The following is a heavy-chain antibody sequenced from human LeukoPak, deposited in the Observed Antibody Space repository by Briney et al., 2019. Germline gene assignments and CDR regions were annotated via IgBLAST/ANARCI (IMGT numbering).Heavy chain of an antibody. CDR2: INHSGST. D-gene: IGHD1-26*01. CDR3: ARSRGAQRWFDY. CDR1: GGSFSGYY. J-gene: IGHJ4*02. Sequence: SETLSLTCGVYGGSFSGYYWSWIRQPPGKGLEWIGEINHSGSTNYNPSLKSRVTISVDTSKNQFSLKLSSVTAADTAVYYCARSRGAQRWFDYWGQGTLVTVSS. V-gene: IGHV4-34*01.